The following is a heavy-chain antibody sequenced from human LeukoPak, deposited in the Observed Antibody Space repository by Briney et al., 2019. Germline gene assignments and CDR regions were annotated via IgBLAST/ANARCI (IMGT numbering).Heavy chain of an antibody. CDR2: ISGFNT. Sequence: PGGSLRLSCTTSGFAFSIYAMNRVRQAPGKGPEWVSGISGFNTYYADSVKGRFTIFRDNSKNVLYLQMDRLRAEDTAVYSCAKDVCTSPRCLLYFDSWGQGTQVTVSS. D-gene: IGHD2-8*01. CDR3: AKDVCTSPRCLLYFDS. J-gene: IGHJ4*02. V-gene: IGHV3-23*01. CDR1: GFAFSIYA.